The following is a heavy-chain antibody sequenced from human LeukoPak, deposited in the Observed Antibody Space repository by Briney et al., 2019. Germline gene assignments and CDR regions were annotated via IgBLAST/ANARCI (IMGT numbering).Heavy chain of an antibody. CDR1: GYTFTSYD. Sequence: GASVKVSCKASGYTFTSYDINWVRQAPGQGLEWMGWMNPNSGNTGYAQKFQGRVTMTRNTSISTAYMELSSLRSEDTAVYYCAREKNDYGDYGFDYWGQGTLVTVSS. CDR3: AREKNDYGDYGFDY. J-gene: IGHJ4*02. V-gene: IGHV1-8*01. D-gene: IGHD4-17*01. CDR2: MNPNSGNT.